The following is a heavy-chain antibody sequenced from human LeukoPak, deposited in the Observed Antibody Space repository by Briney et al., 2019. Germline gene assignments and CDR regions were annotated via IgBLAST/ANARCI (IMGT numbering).Heavy chain of an antibody. CDR2: ISTTSGYI. V-gene: IGHV3-21*01. J-gene: IGHJ3*02. Sequence: GGPLRLSCAASGFTFSTYFMNWVRQAPGRGLEWVSSISTTSGYIYYADSVKGRFTISRDNAKNSLYLQMNSLRAEDTAVYYCARDESPRYYDNSDYYPDAFDIWGRGTMVTVSS. D-gene: IGHD3-22*01. CDR3: ARDESPRYYDNSDYYPDAFDI. CDR1: GFTFSTYF.